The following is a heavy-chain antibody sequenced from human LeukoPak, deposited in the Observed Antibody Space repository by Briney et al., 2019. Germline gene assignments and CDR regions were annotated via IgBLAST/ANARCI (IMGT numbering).Heavy chain of an antibody. J-gene: IGHJ1*01. Sequence: PARSLRLSCAASGFTFSSYGMHWVRQAPGKGLEWVAVIWYGGSNKYYADSVKGRFTISRDNSKNTLYLQMNSLRAEDTAVYYCAKPDYGGNSPGYDSEYFQHWGQGTLVTVSS. V-gene: IGHV3-33*06. CDR2: IWYGGSNK. D-gene: IGHD4-23*01. CDR1: GFTFSSYG. CDR3: AKPDYGGNSPGYDSEYFQH.